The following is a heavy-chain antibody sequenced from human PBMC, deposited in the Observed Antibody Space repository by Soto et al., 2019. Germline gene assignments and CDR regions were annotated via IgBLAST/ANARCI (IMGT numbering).Heavy chain of an antibody. CDR2: IWYDGSNK. Sequence: GGSLRLSCAASGFTFSSYGMHWVRQAPGKGLEWVAVIWYDGSNKYYADSVKGRFTISRDNSKNTLYLQMNSLRAEDTAVYYCARPCCASTSQLDYWGQGTLVTVSS. CDR1: GFTFSSYG. J-gene: IGHJ4*02. D-gene: IGHD2-2*01. CDR3: ARPCCASTSQLDY. V-gene: IGHV3-33*01.